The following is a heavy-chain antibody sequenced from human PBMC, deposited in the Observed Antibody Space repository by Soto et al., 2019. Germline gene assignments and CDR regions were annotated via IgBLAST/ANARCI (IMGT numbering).Heavy chain of an antibody. CDR1: GFTFSSYG. J-gene: IGHJ6*02. D-gene: IGHD6-13*01. CDR2: IWYDGSNK. V-gene: IGHV3-33*01. CDR3: ARRSSSWYYYYGMDV. Sequence: QVQLVESGGGVVQPGRSLRLSCAASGFTFSSYGMHWVRQAPGKGLERVAVIWYDGSNKYYADSVKGRFTISRDNSKNTLYLQMNSLRAEDTAVYYCARRSSSWYYYYGMDVWGQGTTVTVSS.